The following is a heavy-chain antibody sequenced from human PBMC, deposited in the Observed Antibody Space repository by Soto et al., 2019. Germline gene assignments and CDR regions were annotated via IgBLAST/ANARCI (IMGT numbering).Heavy chain of an antibody. D-gene: IGHD6-13*01. J-gene: IGHJ4*02. CDR3: ARDRKNSNWPNFDS. CDR2: IYYSGTT. CDR1: GYSISSSNW. Sequence: SETLSLTCAVSGYSISSSNWWGWIRQPPGKGLEWIGYIYYSGTTYYNPSLKSRVTMSVDTSKNQFSLKLTSVTFEDTAVYYCARDRKNSNWPNFDSWGPGTLVTVSS. V-gene: IGHV4-28*03.